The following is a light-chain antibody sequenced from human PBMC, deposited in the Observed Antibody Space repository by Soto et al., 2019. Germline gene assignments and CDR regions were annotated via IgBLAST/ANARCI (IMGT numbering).Light chain of an antibody. CDR3: SSYADSSTVV. J-gene: IGLJ2*01. CDR2: NVD. Sequence: QSALTQVASVSASPGQSITISCTGTSSDVGGHNYVSWYQQHPGKAPKLMIYNVDYRPSGVSNRFSGSKSVNTASLTISGLQAEDEANYYCSSYADSSTVVFGGGTKVTVL. CDR1: SSDVGGHNY. V-gene: IGLV2-14*03.